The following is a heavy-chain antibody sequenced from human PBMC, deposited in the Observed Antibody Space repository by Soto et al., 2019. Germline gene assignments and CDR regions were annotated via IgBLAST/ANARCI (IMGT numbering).Heavy chain of an antibody. CDR1: GFTFSSYA. D-gene: IGHD6-6*01. Sequence: GGSLRLSCAASGFTFSSYAMSWVRQSPGKGLGWVSAIPGSGGSTYYAGSVKGRFTISRDNSMNTLYLQMNSLRVEDTAVYYCAKIGSSSSVSLPLVLLDHWGRGALVTVSS. V-gene: IGHV3-23*01. CDR2: IPGSGGST. J-gene: IGHJ4*02. CDR3: AKIGSSSSVSLPLVLLDH.